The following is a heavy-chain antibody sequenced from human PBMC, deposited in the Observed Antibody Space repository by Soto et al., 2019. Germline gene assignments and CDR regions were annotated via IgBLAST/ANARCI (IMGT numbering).Heavy chain of an antibody. Sequence: LRLSCAASGSTFSSYAMHWVRQAPGKGLEWVAVISYDGSNKYYADSVKGRFTISRDNSKNTLYLQMNSLRAEDTAVYYCARHRGRTLSSSSDYWGQGTLVTVSS. CDR2: ISYDGSNK. J-gene: IGHJ4*02. D-gene: IGHD6-6*01. V-gene: IGHV3-30-3*01. CDR1: GSTFSSYA. CDR3: ARHRGRTLSSSSDY.